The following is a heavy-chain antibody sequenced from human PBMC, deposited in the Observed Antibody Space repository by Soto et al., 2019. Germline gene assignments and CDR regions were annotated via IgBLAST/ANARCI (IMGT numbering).Heavy chain of an antibody. CDR3: ARDRGYCSGGSCAPFDP. D-gene: IGHD2-15*01. Sequence: SETLSLTCTVSGGSISSYYWSWIRQPPGKGLEWIGYIYYSGSTNYNPSLKSRVTISVDTSKNQFSLKLSSVTAADTAVYYCARDRGYCSGGSCAPFDPWGQGTLVTVSS. J-gene: IGHJ5*02. CDR1: GGSISSYY. CDR2: IYYSGST. V-gene: IGHV4-59*01.